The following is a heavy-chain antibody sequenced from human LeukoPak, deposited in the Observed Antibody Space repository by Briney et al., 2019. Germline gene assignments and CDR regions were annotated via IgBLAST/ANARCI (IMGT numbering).Heavy chain of an antibody. CDR2: ISSSSSYI. J-gene: IGHJ4*02. D-gene: IGHD3-22*01. Sequence: GGSLRLSCAASGFTFSSYSMNWVRQAPGKGLEWVSSISSSSSYIYYADSVKGRFTISRDNAKNSLYLQMNSLRAEDTAVYYCAKDLGDSSGYSYFDYWGQGTLVTVSS. CDR3: AKDLGDSSGYSYFDY. CDR1: GFTFSSYS. V-gene: IGHV3-21*04.